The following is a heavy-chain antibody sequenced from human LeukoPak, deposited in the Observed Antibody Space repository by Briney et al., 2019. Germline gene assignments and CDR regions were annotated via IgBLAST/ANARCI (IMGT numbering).Heavy chain of an antibody. V-gene: IGHV3-7*01. CDR3: ATLNGPLFEY. Sequence: GGSLRLSCAASGFTFGNYWMSWVRQAPGKGLEWVASIHQHGNEKYFVDSVRGRFTISRDNAKDSLYLQMSSLRAEDTAVYYCATLNGPLFEYWGQGTLVTVSS. J-gene: IGHJ4*02. D-gene: IGHD2-8*01. CDR2: IHQHGNEK. CDR1: GFTFGNYW.